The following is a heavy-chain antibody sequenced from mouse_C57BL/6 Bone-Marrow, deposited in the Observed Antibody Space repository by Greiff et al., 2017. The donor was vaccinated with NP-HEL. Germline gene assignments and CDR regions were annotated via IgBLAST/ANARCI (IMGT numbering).Heavy chain of an antibody. CDR1: GFSFNTYA. CDR2: IRSKSNNYAT. CDR3: VRPHYSYWYFDV. V-gene: IGHV10-1*01. J-gene: IGHJ1*03. Sequence: EVQLQESGGGLVQPKGSLKLSCAASGFSFNTYAMNWVRQAPGKGLEWVARIRSKSNNYATYYADSVKDRFTISRDDSESMLYLQMNNLKTEDTAMYYCVRPHYSYWYFDVWGTGTTVTVSS. D-gene: IGHD2-12*01.